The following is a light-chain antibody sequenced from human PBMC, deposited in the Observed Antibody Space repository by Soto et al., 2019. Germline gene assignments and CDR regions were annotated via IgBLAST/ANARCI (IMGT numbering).Light chain of an antibody. Sequence: EIVMTQSPATLSMSPGERVTLSCRASQSVSSNIAWFQQKCGQAPRLLIYDASTRAAGIPARFSGSGSGTEFTLTIGSLQSEDFAVYYCQQCNDWPLTFGGGTKVDIK. CDR2: DAS. J-gene: IGKJ4*01. CDR3: QQCNDWPLT. V-gene: IGKV3-15*01. CDR1: QSVSSN.